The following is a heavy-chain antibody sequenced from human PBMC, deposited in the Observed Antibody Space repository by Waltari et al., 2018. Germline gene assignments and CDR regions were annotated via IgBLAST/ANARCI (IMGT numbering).Heavy chain of an antibody. CDR1: GLTFSFYA. D-gene: IGHD2-8*01. CDR3: AKDSPVLMVYAADY. Sequence: EVQLLESGGGLAQPGGSLTLSCAASGLTFSFYAMNWVRQAPGKGLEWVSGISGSGGSTYYAESVKGRFTISRDNSKNTLYLQMNSLRAEDTAVYYCAKDSPVLMVYAADYWGQGTMVTVSS. CDR2: ISGSGGST. J-gene: IGHJ4*02. V-gene: IGHV3-23*01.